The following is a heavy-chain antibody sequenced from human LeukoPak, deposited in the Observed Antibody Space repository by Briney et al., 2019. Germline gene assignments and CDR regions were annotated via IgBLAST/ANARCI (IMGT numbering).Heavy chain of an antibody. D-gene: IGHD6-6*01. CDR1: GFTFSDYY. J-gene: IGHJ4*02. CDR2: ISSSGSTI. V-gene: IGHV3-11*01. CDR3: ARRTSSSRNFDY. Sequence: PGGSLRLSCAASGFTFSDYYMSWIRQAPGKGLEWVSYISSSGSTIYYADSVKGRFTISRDNAKNSLYLQVNSLRAEDTAVYYCARRTSSSRNFDYWGQGTLVTVSS.